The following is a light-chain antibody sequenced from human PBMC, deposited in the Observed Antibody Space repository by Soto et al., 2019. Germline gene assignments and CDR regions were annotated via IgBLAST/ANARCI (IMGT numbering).Light chain of an antibody. CDR3: QQTYSNLWT. CDR2: ASS. Sequence: DIQLTQSPASLSSSIGDAVTIRCRASQTISRYLNWYQQKPGTAPKLLIYASSTLQSGVPARFSGRGSGTDFTLTISSLQPEDFAHYYCQQTYSNLWTFGQGTKVDIK. V-gene: IGKV1-39*01. CDR1: QTISRY. J-gene: IGKJ1*01.